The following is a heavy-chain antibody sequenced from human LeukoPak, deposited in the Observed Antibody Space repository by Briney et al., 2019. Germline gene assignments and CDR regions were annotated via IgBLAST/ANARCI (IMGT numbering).Heavy chain of an antibody. CDR2: IWYDGSNK. J-gene: IGHJ6*04. CDR3: ARDREDYYYGMDV. V-gene: IGHV3-33*01. D-gene: IGHD3-10*01. Sequence: GGSLRLSCAASGFTFSSYGMHWVRQAPGKGLECVAVIWYDGSNKYYADSLKGRFTISRDNPKNTPYLQMNSLRAEDTPVYYCARDREDYYYGMDVWGKGTTVTVSS. CDR1: GFTFSSYG.